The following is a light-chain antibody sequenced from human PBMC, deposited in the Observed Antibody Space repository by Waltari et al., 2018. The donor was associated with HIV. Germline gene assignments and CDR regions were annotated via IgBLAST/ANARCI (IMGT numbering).Light chain of an antibody. V-gene: IGKV4-1*01. CDR3: QQYLGLPLT. J-gene: IGKJ4*01. Sequence: DITMNKSPDSLAVSLGESATITCKYSQSLLYSSNNKNHLAWYQQKPGQPPKLLVYWASTRESGVPDRFSGSGSGTDFTLTIRSLQAEDVAIYYCQQYLGLPLTFGGGTRVEI. CDR1: QSLLYSSNNKNH. CDR2: WAS.